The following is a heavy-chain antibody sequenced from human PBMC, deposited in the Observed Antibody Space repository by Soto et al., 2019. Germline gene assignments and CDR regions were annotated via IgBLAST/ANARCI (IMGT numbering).Heavy chain of an antibody. D-gene: IGHD5-12*01. CDR1: GDSISTYY. Sequence: SETLSLTRTVSGDSISTYYWSWIRQPPGKGLEWIGYIYYSGSTNYNPSLKSRVTISVDTSKNQFSLKLSSVTAADTAVYYCVRHAQWIIRAYWGQGSLVTVSS. V-gene: IGHV4-59*08. CDR3: VRHAQWIIRAY. CDR2: IYYSGST. J-gene: IGHJ4*02.